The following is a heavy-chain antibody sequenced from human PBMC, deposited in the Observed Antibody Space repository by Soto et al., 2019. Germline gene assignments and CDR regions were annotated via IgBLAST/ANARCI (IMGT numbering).Heavy chain of an antibody. Sequence: GGSLRLSCADSGFTFSSYAMSWVRQAPGKGLEWVSAISGSGGSTYYADSVKGRFTISRDNSKNTLYLQMNSLRAEDTAVYYCEKTVESRGWPEQGYWGQGTLVTVSS. V-gene: IGHV3-23*01. CDR3: EKTVESRGWPEQGY. CDR2: ISGSGGST. D-gene: IGHD6-19*01. J-gene: IGHJ4*02. CDR1: GFTFSSYA.